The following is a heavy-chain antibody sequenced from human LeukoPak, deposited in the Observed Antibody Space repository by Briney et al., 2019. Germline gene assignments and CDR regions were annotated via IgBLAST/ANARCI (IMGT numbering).Heavy chain of an antibody. D-gene: IGHD6-19*01. J-gene: IGHJ3*02. Sequence: SVKVSCKASGGTFSSYAISWVRQAPGQGLEWMGRIIPIFGTANYAQKFRGRVTITTDESTSTAYMKLSSLRSEDTAVYYCARDRADSSGWYDAFDIWGQGTMVTVSS. CDR1: GGTFSSYA. CDR3: ARDRADSSGWYDAFDI. CDR2: IIPIFGTA. V-gene: IGHV1-69*05.